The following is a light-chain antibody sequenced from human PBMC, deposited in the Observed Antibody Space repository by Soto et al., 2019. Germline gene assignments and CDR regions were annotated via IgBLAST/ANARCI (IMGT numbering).Light chain of an antibody. CDR2: DAS. CDR3: QQRSNWPIT. CDR1: QTVRNNY. V-gene: IGKV3-11*01. Sequence: EFVLTQSPGTLSLSPGERATLSCRASQTVRNNYLAWYQQKPGQAPRLLIYDASNRATGIPARFSGSGSGTDFTLTISSLEPEDFAVYYCQQRSNWPITFGQGTRLENK. J-gene: IGKJ5*01.